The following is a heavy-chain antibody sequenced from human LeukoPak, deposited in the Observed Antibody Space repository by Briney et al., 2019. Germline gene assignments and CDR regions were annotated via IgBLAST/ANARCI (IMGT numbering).Heavy chain of an antibody. CDR2: IYYSGST. CDR3: ARNIAVAGRGDYMDV. J-gene: IGHJ6*03. CDR1: GGSISSYY. Sequence: SETLSLSCTVSGGSISSYYWSWIRQPPGKGLEWIGYIYYSGSTNYNPSLKSRVTISVDTSKNQFSLKLSSVTAADTAVYYCARNIAVAGRGDYMDVWGKGTTVTISS. D-gene: IGHD6-19*01. V-gene: IGHV4-59*08.